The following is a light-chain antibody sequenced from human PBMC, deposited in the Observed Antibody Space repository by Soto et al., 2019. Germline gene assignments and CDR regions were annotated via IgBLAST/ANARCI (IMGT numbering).Light chain of an antibody. CDR2: GAC. CDR1: QSISSNY. CDR3: QVYDASPMYT. J-gene: IGKJ2*01. V-gene: IGKV3-20*01. Sequence: EIVLTQSPGTLSLSPGERGTLSCRASQSISSNYIAWYQQKPGQAPRLLFYGACRRATGIPDKFSGSGSGADFPITIGRLEPEDFAVYYCQVYDASPMYTFRLGTKLEIK.